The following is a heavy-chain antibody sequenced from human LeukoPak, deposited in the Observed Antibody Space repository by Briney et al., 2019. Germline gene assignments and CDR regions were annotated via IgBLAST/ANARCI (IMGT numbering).Heavy chain of an antibody. CDR3: ARGQWLPVFDF. Sequence: SSETLSLTCSVSGGSIGGRSYYWGWIRQPPGKGLEWIGSFYYTGITYFNPSLKGRVTVSVDTSRKHFSLKLTSVTAADTAVYYCARGQWLPVFDFWGQGILVTVSS. D-gene: IGHD3-22*01. CDR1: GGSIGGRSYY. CDR2: FYYTGIT. J-gene: IGHJ4*02. V-gene: IGHV4-39*07.